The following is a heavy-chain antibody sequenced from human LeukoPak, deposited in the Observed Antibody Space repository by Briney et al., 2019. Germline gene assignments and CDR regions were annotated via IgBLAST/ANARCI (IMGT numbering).Heavy chain of an antibody. CDR1: GFTFSSYA. CDR3: AKGHCGGDCYSYFDY. J-gene: IGHJ4*02. V-gene: IGHV3-23*01. Sequence: GGSLRLSCAASGFTFSSYAMSWVRQAPGKGLEWVSAISGSGGSTYYADSVKGRFTISRDNSKNTLYLQMNSLRAVDTAVYYCAKGHCGGDCYSYFDYWGQGTLVTVSS. D-gene: IGHD2-21*02. CDR2: ISGSGGST.